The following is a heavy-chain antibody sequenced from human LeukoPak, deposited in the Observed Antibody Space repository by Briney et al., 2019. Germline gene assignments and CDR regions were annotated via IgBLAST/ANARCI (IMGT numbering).Heavy chain of an antibody. CDR1: GFTFDDYA. Sequence: PGGSLRLSCAASGFTFDDYAMHWVRQAPGKGLEWVSLISGDGGSTYYADSVKGGFTISRDNSKSSLYLQMNSLRTEDTALYYCAKAVGYSYGVDFDYWGQGTLVTVSS. D-gene: IGHD5-18*01. CDR2: ISGDGGST. V-gene: IGHV3-43*02. J-gene: IGHJ4*02. CDR3: AKAVGYSYGVDFDY.